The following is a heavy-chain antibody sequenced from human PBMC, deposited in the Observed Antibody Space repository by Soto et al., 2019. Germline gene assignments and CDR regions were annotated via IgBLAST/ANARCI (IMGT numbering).Heavy chain of an antibody. Sequence: EVQLLDSGGGLVQPGGSLRLSCAASGFTFSSSAMSWVRQAPGKGLEWVSAVSGSGGTTYYADSVRGRFTISRDNSKNTLYLQMNSLRAEDTAIDCCARCTVDTIVTSGWCHYLDPWGQGTLVTVSS. CDR3: ARCTVDTIVTSGWCHYLDP. J-gene: IGHJ5*02. D-gene: IGHD6-19*01. CDR2: VSGSGGTT. V-gene: IGHV3-23*01. CDR1: GFTFSSSA.